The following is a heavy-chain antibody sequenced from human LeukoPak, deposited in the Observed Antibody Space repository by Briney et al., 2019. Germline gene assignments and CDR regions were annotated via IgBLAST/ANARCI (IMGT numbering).Heavy chain of an antibody. CDR3: AKFMVRGVIIASIHFDY. Sequence: GGSLRLSCAASGFTFSSYAMSWVRQAPGGGLGWVSAISGSGGSTYYADSVKGRFTISRDNSKNTLYLQMNSLRAEDTAVYYCAKFMVRGVIIASIHFDYWGQGTLVTVSS. CDR2: ISGSGGST. CDR1: GFTFSSYA. D-gene: IGHD3-10*01. V-gene: IGHV3-23*01. J-gene: IGHJ4*02.